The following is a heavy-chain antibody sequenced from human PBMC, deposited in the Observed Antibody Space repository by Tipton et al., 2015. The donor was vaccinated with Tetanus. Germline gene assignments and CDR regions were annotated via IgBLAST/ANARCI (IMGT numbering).Heavy chain of an antibody. J-gene: IGHJ4*02. CDR2: INHSGST. CDR1: NGSLFGYY. Sequence: TLSLTCAVYNGSLFGYYWSWIRQPPGKGLEWIGEINHSGSTNYSPSLKTGVTISIDTSRNQMPLKLSSLTAADTAVYYCASMRRGGREAGAHDWGQGTLVTVSS. CDR3: ASMRRGGREAGAHD. D-gene: IGHD6-19*01. V-gene: IGHV4-34*01.